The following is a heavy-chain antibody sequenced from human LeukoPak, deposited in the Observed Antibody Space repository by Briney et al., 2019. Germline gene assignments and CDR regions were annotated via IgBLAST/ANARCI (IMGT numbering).Heavy chain of an antibody. V-gene: IGHV3-30*03. D-gene: IGHD2-2*01. CDR1: GFTFSSYG. CDR2: ISYDGSNK. CDR3: ARGGHCSTTSCSNYDGMDV. Sequence: PGRSLRLSCAASGFTFSSYGMHWVRQAPGKGPEWVAVISYDGSNKYYADSVKGRFTISRDNSKNTLFLQMNSLRAEDTAVYFCARGGHCSTTSCSNYDGMDVWGQGTTLTVSS. J-gene: IGHJ6*02.